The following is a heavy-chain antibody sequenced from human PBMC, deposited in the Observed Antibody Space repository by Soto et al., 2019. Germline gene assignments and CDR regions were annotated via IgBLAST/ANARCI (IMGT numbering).Heavy chain of an antibody. J-gene: IGHJ4*02. CDR1: GYGFTTYG. V-gene: IGHV1-18*01. D-gene: IGHD1-1*01. Sequence: QVHLVQSGAEVKKPGASVKVSCKGSGYGFTTYGITWVRQAPGQGLEWMAWISAHNGNTKYSQKLQGRVTVTRDTSTTTAYMERRSLRSDDSAVYYCARGRYGDYWGQGAGVTVSS. CDR2: ISAHNGNT. CDR3: ARGRYGDY.